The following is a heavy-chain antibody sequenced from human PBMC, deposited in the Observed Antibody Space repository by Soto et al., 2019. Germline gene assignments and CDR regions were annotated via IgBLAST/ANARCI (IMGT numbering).Heavy chain of an antibody. Sequence: ASVKVSCKVSGYTLTELSMHWVRQAPGKGLEWRGGFDPEDGETIYAQKFQGRVTVTEDTSTDTVCMEGSSLRSEDTAAYYCATRAYGSGENWFDPWGQGTLVLVSS. CDR3: ATRAYGSGENWFDP. J-gene: IGHJ5*02. V-gene: IGHV1-24*01. CDR2: FDPEDGET. CDR1: GYTLTELS. D-gene: IGHD3-10*01.